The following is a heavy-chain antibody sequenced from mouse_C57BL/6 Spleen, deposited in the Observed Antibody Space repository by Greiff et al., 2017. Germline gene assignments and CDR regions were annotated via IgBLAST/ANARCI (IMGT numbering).Heavy chain of an antibody. CDR2: IHPNSGST. V-gene: IGHV1-64*01. J-gene: IGHJ3*01. CDR3: ARSLYYGYDGVAY. D-gene: IGHD2-2*01. CDR1: GYTFTSYW. Sequence: VKLQQPGAELVKPGASVKLSCKASGYTFTSYWMHWVKQRPGQGLEWIGMIHPNSGSTNYNEKFKSKATLTVDKSSSTAYMQLSSLTSEDSAVYYCARSLYYGYDGVAYWGQGTLVTVSA.